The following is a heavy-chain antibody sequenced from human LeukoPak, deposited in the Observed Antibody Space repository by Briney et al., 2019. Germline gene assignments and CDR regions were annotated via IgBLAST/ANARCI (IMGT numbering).Heavy chain of an antibody. CDR1: GFIFSSYG. D-gene: IGHD3-22*01. CDR2: IIPILGIA. Sequence: KAGGSLRLSCAASGFIFSSYGMHWVRQAPGKGLEWMGRIIPILGIANYAQKFQGRVTITADKSTSTAYMELSSLRSEDTAVYYCARDQGSGYVDYWGQGTLVTVSS. CDR3: ARDQGSGYVDY. J-gene: IGHJ4*02. V-gene: IGHV1-69*04.